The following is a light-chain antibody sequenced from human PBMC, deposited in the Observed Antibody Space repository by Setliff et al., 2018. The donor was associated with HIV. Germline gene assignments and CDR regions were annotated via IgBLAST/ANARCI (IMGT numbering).Light chain of an antibody. CDR1: SNDIGGYDY. Sequence: QSVLTQPRPVSGSPGQSVTISCSGTSNDIGGYDYVSWYQQHPGQAPKLMVYAVNQRPSGVPDRFSGSKSGNTASLTISGLLAEDEVDYYCCSYAGTYSYVFGSGTKVTVL. V-gene: IGLV2-11*01. CDR2: AVN. CDR3: CSYAGTYSYV. J-gene: IGLJ1*01.